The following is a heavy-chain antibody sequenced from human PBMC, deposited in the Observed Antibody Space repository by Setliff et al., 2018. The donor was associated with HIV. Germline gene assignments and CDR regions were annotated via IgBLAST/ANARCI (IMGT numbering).Heavy chain of an antibody. V-gene: IGHV1-8*01. J-gene: IGHJ6*03. CDR2: MNPDSGNT. D-gene: IGHD2-15*01. CDR1: GYTSTSYD. Sequence: ASAKVSCKSSGYTSTSYDINWVRQATGQGLEWMGWMNPDSGNTGSAQNFQGRLTITWNTSISTAYMELGSLGFDDTAVYFCARTRSGGSSVYYYYYMDVWGQGTAVTVSS. CDR3: ARTRSGGSSVYYYYYMDV.